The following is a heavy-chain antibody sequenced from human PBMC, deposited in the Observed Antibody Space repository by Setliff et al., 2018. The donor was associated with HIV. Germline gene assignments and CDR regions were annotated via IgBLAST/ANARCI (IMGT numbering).Heavy chain of an antibody. J-gene: IGHJ4*02. CDR1: GGTLSSHA. CDR3: ATGEMATTRGWFFDN. Sequence: EASVKVSCKASGGTLSSHAISWVRQAPGQGLEWMGGIIPIFGSANHAQKFKDRVTITADESTNTVYMELSSLRSEDTAVYYCATGEMATTRGWFFDNWGQGTLVTVSS. CDR2: IIPIFGSA. D-gene: IGHD3-16*01. V-gene: IGHV1-69*13.